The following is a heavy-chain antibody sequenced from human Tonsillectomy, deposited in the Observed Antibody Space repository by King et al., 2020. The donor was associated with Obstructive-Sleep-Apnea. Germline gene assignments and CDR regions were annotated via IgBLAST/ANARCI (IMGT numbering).Heavy chain of an antibody. D-gene: IGHD3/OR15-3a*01. Sequence: VQLVESGGGLVQPGGSLRLSCAASGFTFYSYWMHWVRQAPGKGLVWVSRIDSDGRSTSYADSVKGRFTISRDNAKNKLYLQMNSLRAEDTAVYYCARSTVFGLLIYYGMDVWGQGTTVTVSS. CDR1: GFTFYSYW. V-gene: IGHV3-74*01. CDR3: ARSTVFGLLIYYGMDV. J-gene: IGHJ6*02. CDR2: IDSDGRST.